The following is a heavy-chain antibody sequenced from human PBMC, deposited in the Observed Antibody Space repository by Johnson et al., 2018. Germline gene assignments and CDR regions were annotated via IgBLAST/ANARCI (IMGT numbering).Heavy chain of an antibody. V-gene: IGHV1-69*01. CDR1: GGTFSSYA. J-gene: IGHJ1*01. Sequence: QVQLQESGAEVKKPGSSVKVSCKASGGTFSSYAISWVRQAPGQGLAWMGGIIPIFGTANYAHKFQGRVTITADETTSTAYMELSSLRSEDTAVYYCARVGISIVVVITEYCQHWGQGTLVTVSS. CDR2: IIPIFGTA. D-gene: IGHD3-22*01. CDR3: ARVGISIVVVITEYCQH.